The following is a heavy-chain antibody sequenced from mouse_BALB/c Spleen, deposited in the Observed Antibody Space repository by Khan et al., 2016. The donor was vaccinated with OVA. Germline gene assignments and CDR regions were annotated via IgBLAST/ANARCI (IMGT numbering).Heavy chain of an antibody. Sequence: VQLKQSGPELEKPGASVKISCKASGYSFTGYNMNWVKQSNGKSLEWIGNIDPYYGGISYNHEFKGKATLSVEKSSSTAYLQLKSLTSEDSAVYYCARSTWYFDVWGAGTTVTVSS. CDR1: GYSFTGYN. CDR3: ARSTWYFDV. J-gene: IGHJ1*01. V-gene: IGHV1-39*01. CDR2: IDPYYGGI.